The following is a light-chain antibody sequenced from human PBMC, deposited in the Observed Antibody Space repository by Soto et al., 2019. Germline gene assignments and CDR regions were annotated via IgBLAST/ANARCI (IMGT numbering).Light chain of an antibody. J-gene: IGKJ4*01. CDR2: TGS. CDR3: QQANSFPLA. V-gene: IGKV1-12*01. Sequence: DIQMTQSPSSVSASVGDRVSITCRASQGISNWLAWYQQKPGRAPKLLSYTGSSLQSGVPSRFSGTGSGTDFTLTISSLQPEDVATYYCQQANSFPLAVGGGTKVEIK. CDR1: QGISNW.